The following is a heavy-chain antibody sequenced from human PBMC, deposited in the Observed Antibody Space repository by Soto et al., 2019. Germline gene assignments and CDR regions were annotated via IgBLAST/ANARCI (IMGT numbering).Heavy chain of an antibody. CDR2: IYWDDDK. V-gene: IGHV2-5*02. CDR1: GFSLSTSGVG. D-gene: IGHD2-15*01. J-gene: IGHJ5*01. CDR3: AHVMMVAATNWFDS. Sequence: QITVKESAPTLVKPTETLTLTCTFSGFSLSTSGVGVGWIRQPPGKALEWLALIYWDDDKRYSPSLKSRLTITKGTSTNQVVLRMTNMGPADTGTYYCAHVMMVAATNWFDSWGQGSLVTVST.